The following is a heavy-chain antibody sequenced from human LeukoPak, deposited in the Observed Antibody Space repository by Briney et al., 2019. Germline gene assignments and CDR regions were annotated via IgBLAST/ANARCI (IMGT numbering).Heavy chain of an antibody. J-gene: IGHJ5*02. CDR1: SGSISSYY. V-gene: IGHV4-59*01. CDR3: ARDGPTSFDP. Sequence: SETLSLTCTVSSGSISSYYWSWIRQPPGKGLEWIGYIYYSGSTNYNPSLKSRVTISVDTSKNQFSLKLSSVTAADTAVYYCARDGPTSFDPWGQGTLVTVSS. CDR2: IYYSGST.